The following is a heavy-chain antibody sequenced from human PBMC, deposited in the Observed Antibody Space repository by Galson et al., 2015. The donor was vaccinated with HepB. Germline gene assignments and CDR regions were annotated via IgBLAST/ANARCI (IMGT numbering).Heavy chain of an antibody. J-gene: IGHJ3*02. CDR3: AAQYRSSYALDI. Sequence: CAISGDSVSTNSAAWNWIRQSPPRGLEWLGRTYYRSKWYNDYAVSVKSRMTINSDTSKNQFSLQLNSVTPEDTAVYYCAAQYRSSYALDIWGQGTMVTVSS. V-gene: IGHV6-1*01. CDR1: GDSVSTNSAA. D-gene: IGHD6-6*01. CDR2: TYYRSKWYN.